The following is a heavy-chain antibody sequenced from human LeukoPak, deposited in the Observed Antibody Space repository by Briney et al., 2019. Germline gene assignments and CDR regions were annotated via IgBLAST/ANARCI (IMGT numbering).Heavy chain of an antibody. CDR3: ARVWSVYCSSTSCFDY. Sequence: PSETLSLTCTVSGGSISSGDYYWCWIRQPPGKGLEWIGYIYYSGSTYYNPSLKSRVTISVDTSKNQFSLKLSSVTAADTAVYYCARVWSVYCSSTSCFDYWGQGTLVTGSS. V-gene: IGHV4-30-4*02. CDR2: IYYSGST. D-gene: IGHD2-2*01. J-gene: IGHJ4*02. CDR1: GGSISSGDYY.